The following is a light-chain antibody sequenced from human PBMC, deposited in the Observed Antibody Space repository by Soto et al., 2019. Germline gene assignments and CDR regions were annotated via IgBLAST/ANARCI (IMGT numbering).Light chain of an antibody. Sequence: QSALTQPPSASGSPGQSVTISCTGTSSDVGGYKYVSWYQQHPGKVPKLMIYEVTKRPSGVPDRFSGSKSGNTASLTVSGLQAEDEAVYYCSPYTGNNNVVFGGGTKLTLL. CDR3: SPYTGNNNVV. CDR2: EVT. J-gene: IGLJ2*01. CDR1: SSDVGGYKY. V-gene: IGLV2-8*01.